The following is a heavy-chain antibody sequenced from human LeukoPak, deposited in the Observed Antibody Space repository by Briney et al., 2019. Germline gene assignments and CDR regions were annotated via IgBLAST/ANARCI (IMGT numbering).Heavy chain of an antibody. D-gene: IGHD5-18*01. J-gene: IGHJ6*03. CDR3: ARGYSYGAYYYYYYYYMDV. Sequence: SETLSLTCAVSGGSISSSNWWSWVRQPPGKGLEWIGSIYYSGSTYYNPSLKSRVTISVDTSKNQFSLKLSSVTAADTAVYYCARGYSYGAYYYYYYYYMDVWGKGTTVTVSS. CDR2: IYYSGST. V-gene: IGHV4-4*02. CDR1: GGSISSSNW.